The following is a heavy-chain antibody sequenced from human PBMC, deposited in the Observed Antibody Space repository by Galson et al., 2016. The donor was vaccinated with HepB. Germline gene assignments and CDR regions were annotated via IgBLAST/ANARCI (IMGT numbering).Heavy chain of an antibody. J-gene: IGHJ6*02. D-gene: IGHD2-21*02. CDR3: ARKPTAAYYYAMDV. V-gene: IGHV1-18*01. CDR1: GYTFTSSG. Sequence: SVKVSCKAFGYTFTSSGISWVRQAPGQGLEWMGWISIYNGKTNYAQKFQGRVTVTTDTSTRTAYLELRSLRSDDTAVYYCARKPTAAYYYAMDVWGQGTTVTVSS. CDR2: ISIYNGKT.